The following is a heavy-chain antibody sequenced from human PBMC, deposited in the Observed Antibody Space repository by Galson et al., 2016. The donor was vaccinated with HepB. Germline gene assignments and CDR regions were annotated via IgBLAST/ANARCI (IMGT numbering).Heavy chain of an antibody. Sequence: SVKASCKASGYPFSSFDINWVRQATGQGLEWMGWMNTINGKTGYAQKFQGRVTMTRDTSITTAYMELTNLTLEDTAIYYCARVAGRVVEIDNWGQGTLVSVSS. CDR2: MNTINGKT. D-gene: IGHD5-24*01. J-gene: IGHJ4*02. CDR1: GYPFSSFD. V-gene: IGHV1-8*01. CDR3: ARVAGRVVEIDN.